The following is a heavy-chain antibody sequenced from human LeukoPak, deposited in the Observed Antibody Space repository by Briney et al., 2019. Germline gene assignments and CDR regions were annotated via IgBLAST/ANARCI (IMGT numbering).Heavy chain of an antibody. D-gene: IGHD6-19*01. J-gene: IGHJ4*02. CDR1: GGSISSYY. V-gene: IGHV4-59*01. Sequence: SETLSLTCTVSGGSISSYYWSWIRQPPGKGLEWIGYIYYSGSTNYNPSLKSRVTISVDTSKNQFSLKLSSVTAADTAVYYCARSSSGWYVADYWGQGTLVTVSS. CDR3: ARSSSGWYVADY. CDR2: IYYSGST.